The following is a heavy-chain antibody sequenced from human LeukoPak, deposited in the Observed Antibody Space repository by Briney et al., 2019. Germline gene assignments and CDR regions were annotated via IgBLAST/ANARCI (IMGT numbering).Heavy chain of an antibody. D-gene: IGHD6-19*01. CDR1: GGSFSNFY. CDR3: ARARDLSSGADY. Sequence: SETLSLTCNVYGGSFSNFYWSWIRQPPGKGLEWIGEINQGGSTNYNPSLKSRVTISVDTSKNQFSLKLTSVTAADTAVYYCARARDLSSGADYWGQGTLATVSS. V-gene: IGHV4-34*01. J-gene: IGHJ4*02. CDR2: INQGGST.